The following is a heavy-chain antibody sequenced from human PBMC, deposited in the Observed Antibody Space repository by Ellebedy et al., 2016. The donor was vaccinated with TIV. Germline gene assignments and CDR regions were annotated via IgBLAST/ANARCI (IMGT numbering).Heavy chain of an antibody. Sequence: ASVKVSXXASGYTFTSYYMHWVRQAPGQGLEWMGIINPSGGSTSYAQKFQGRVTMTRDTSTSTVYMELRSLRFDDTAVYYCARRAYSSYGGIFFDYWGQGALVTVSS. V-gene: IGHV1-46*01. CDR2: INPSGGST. J-gene: IGHJ4*02. D-gene: IGHD6-6*01. CDR3: ARRAYSSYGGIFFDY. CDR1: GYTFTSYY.